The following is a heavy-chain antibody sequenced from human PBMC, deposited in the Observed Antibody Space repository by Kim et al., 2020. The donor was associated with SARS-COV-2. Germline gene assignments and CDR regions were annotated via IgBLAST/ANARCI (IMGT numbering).Heavy chain of an antibody. CDR3: ARDPDPYCSSTSCYYYYCMDV. CDR1: GFTFSDYY. D-gene: IGHD2-2*01. J-gene: IGHJ6*03. V-gene: IGHV3-11*01. CDR2: ISSSGSTI. Sequence: GGSLRLSCAASGFTFSDYYMSWIRQAPGKGLEWVSYISSSGSTIYYADSVKGRFTISRDNAKNSLYLQMNSLRAEDTAVYYCARDPDPYCSSTSCYYYYCMDVWGKGTTVTVSS.